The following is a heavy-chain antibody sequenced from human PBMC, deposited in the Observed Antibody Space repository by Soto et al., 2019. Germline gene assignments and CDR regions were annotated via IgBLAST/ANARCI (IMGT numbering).Heavy chain of an antibody. CDR2: IYSGGST. CDR3: ARHLPANYDFWSGYQNGFDP. J-gene: IGHJ5*02. D-gene: IGHD3-3*01. CDR1: GFTVSSNY. Sequence: EVQLVESGGGLVQPGGSLRLSCAASGFTVSSNYMSWVRQAPGKGLEWVSVIYSGGSTYYADSVKGRFTISRDNSKNTLYLQMNSLRAEDTAVYYCARHLPANYDFWSGYQNGFDPWGQGTLVTVSS. V-gene: IGHV3-66*04.